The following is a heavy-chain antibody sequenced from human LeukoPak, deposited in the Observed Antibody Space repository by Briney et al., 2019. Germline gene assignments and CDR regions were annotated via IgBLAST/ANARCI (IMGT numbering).Heavy chain of an antibody. V-gene: IGHV5-51*01. Sequence: GESLKISCKGSGYSFTSYWIRWVRQMPGKGLEWMGIIYPGDSDTRYSPSFQGQVTISADKSISTAFLQWSSLKTSDTAIYYCARPLWGATGTTSHDAFDIWGQGTMVTVSS. CDR1: GYSFTSYW. D-gene: IGHD1-1*01. J-gene: IGHJ3*02. CDR3: ARPLWGATGTTSHDAFDI. CDR2: IYPGDSDT.